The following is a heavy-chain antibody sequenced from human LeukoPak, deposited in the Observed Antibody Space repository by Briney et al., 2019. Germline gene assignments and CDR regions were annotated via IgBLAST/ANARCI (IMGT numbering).Heavy chain of an antibody. V-gene: IGHV4-59*01. Sequence: SEILSLTCTVSGGSISSYYWSWIRQPPGKGLEWIGYIYYSGSTNYNPSLKTRVTISVDTSKNQFSLKLSSVTAADTAVYYCARVTTHDPVNFDYWGQGTLVTVSS. CDR1: GGSISSYY. J-gene: IGHJ4*02. CDR3: ARVTTHDPVNFDY. D-gene: IGHD4-11*01. CDR2: IYYSGST.